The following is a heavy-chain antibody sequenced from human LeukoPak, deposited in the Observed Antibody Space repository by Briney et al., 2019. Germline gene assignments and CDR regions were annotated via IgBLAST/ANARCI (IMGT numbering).Heavy chain of an antibody. CDR2: INHSGST. CDR1: GGSFSGYY. J-gene: IGHJ4*02. V-gene: IGHV4-34*01. CDR3: ARVPRGTRYYFDY. D-gene: IGHD3/OR15-3a*01. Sequence: PSETLSLTCAVYGGSFSGYYWSWIRQPPGKGLEWIGEINHSGSTNYNPSLKSRVTISVDTSKNQFSLKLSSVTAADTAVYYCARVPRGTRYYFDYWGQGTLVTVSS.